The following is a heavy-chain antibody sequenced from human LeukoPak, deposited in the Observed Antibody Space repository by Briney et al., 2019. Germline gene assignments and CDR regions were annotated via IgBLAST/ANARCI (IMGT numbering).Heavy chain of an antibody. D-gene: IGHD3-3*01. J-gene: IGHJ4*02. CDR3: ARRRFYDLWSAYYFDY. CDR1: GGSFSGYY. CDR2: INHSGST. Sequence: PSETLSLTCAVYGGSFSGYYWSWIRQPPGKGLKWIGEINHSGSTNYNPSLKSRVIISVDTSKNQFSLKLSSLTAADTAVYYCARRRFYDLWSAYYFDYWGQGPLVTVSS. V-gene: IGHV4-34*01.